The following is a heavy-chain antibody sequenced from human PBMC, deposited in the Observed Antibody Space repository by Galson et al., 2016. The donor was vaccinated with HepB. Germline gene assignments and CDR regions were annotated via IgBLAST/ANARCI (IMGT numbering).Heavy chain of an antibody. Sequence: SLRLSCAASGFTFSDYSMHWVRQAPGKGLEWVAVVAYDGSFQYYADSVKGRFTISGDNSKNTLSLQMNNLRTEDTALYYCARESLPRAAGGLDYWGQGTLVTVSS. CDR2: VAYDGSFQ. D-gene: IGHD1-26*01. V-gene: IGHV3-30*04. CDR1: GFTFSDYS. J-gene: IGHJ4*02. CDR3: ARESLPRAAGGLDY.